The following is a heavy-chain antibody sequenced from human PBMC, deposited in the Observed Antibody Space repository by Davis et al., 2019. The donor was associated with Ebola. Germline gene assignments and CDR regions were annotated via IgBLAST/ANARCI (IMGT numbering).Heavy chain of an antibody. V-gene: IGHV3-9*01. Sequence: PGGSLRLSCAASGFTFDDYAMHWVRQAPGKGLEWVSGISWNSGSIGYADSVKGRFTISRDNAKNSLYLQMNSLRAEDTALYYCAKDPTMRGPFDYWGQGTLVTVSS. CDR1: GFTFDDYA. CDR2: ISWNSGSI. CDR3: AKDPTMRGPFDY. D-gene: IGHD3-16*01. J-gene: IGHJ4*02.